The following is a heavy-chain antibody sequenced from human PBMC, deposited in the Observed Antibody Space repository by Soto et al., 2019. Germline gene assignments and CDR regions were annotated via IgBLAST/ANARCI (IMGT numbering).Heavy chain of an antibody. J-gene: IGHJ4*02. CDR1: GFTFTSHS. CDR2: ISSSSSTI. Sequence: GGSLGLSCAASGFTFTSHSMNWVRQAPGKGLEWVSYISSSSSTIYYADSVKGRFTISRDNAKNSLYLQMNSLRDEDTAVYYCARKRAYCGSDCYWFDYWGQGTLVTVSS. D-gene: IGHD2-21*02. V-gene: IGHV3-48*02. CDR3: ARKRAYCGSDCYWFDY.